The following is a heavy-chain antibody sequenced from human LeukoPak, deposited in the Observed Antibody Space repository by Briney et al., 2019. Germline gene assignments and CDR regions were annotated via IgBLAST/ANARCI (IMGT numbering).Heavy chain of an antibody. D-gene: IGHD3-16*01. CDR1: GFTFSSYS. CDR2: ISSSSSYI. Sequence: GGSLRLSCAASGFTFSSYSMNWVRQAPGKGLEWVSSISSSSSYIYYADSVKGRFTISRDNAKNSLYLQMNSLRAEDTAVYYCARDGLDRLFGVGRSGLGYFDYWGQGTLVTVSS. V-gene: IGHV3-21*01. J-gene: IGHJ4*02. CDR3: ARDGLDRLFGVGRSGLGYFDY.